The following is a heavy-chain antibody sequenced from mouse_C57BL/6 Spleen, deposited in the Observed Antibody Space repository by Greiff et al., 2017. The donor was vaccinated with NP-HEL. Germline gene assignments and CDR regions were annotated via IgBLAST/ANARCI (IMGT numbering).Heavy chain of an antibody. CDR1: GYTFTSYW. CDR2: IDPSDSYT. J-gene: IGHJ2*01. CDR3: ARRGRGYDFYFDD. D-gene: IGHD2-2*01. Sequence: VQLQQPGAELVMPGASVKLSCKASGYTFTSYWMHWVKQRPGQGLEWIGEIDPSDSYTNYNQKFKGKSTLTVDKSSSTAYMQLSSLTSEDSAVYYCARRGRGYDFYFDDWGQGTTLTVSS. V-gene: IGHV1-69*01.